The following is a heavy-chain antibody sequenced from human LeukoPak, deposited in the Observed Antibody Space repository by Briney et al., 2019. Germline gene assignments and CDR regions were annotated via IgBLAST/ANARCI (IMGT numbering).Heavy chain of an antibody. CDR2: ISYDGSNK. J-gene: IGHJ3*02. D-gene: IGHD1-26*01. CDR1: GFTFSSYA. CDR3: AILGTQGLRAFDI. V-gene: IGHV3-30*04. Sequence: GRSLRLSCAASGFTFSSYAMHWVRQAPGKGLEWVSVISYDGSNKYYADSVKGRFTISRDNSKNTLYLQMNSLRAEDTAVYYCAILGTQGLRAFDIRGQGTMVNVSS.